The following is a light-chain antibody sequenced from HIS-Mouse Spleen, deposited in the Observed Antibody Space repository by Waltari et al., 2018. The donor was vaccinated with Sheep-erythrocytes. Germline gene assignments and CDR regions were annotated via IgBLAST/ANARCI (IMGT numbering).Light chain of an antibody. CDR2: DVS. Sequence: QSALTQPRSVSGSPGQSVTISCTGTSRDVGGYNYVPWYQQHPGKAHKLMIYDVSKRPSGVPDRFSGSKSGNTASLTISGLQAEDEADYYCCSYAGSYNHVFATGTKVTVL. V-gene: IGLV2-11*01. CDR1: SRDVGGYNY. J-gene: IGLJ1*01. CDR3: CSYAGSYNHV.